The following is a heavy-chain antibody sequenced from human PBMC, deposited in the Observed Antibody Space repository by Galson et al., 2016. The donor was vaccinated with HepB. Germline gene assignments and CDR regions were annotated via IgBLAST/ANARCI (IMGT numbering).Heavy chain of an antibody. D-gene: IGHD2-2*02. J-gene: IGHJ4*02. V-gene: IGHV3-21*01. CDR2: ISGDTNYI. CDR3: ASSQRVGDLNCSSISCYIDY. Sequence: SLRLSCAASGFSFSTYSMHWVRQAPGKGLEWVSSISGDTNYIYYADSVKGRFTISRDNAKNSLYLQMNSLRAEDTAVYYCASSQRVGDLNCSSISCYIDYWGQGTLVTVSS. CDR1: GFSFSTYS.